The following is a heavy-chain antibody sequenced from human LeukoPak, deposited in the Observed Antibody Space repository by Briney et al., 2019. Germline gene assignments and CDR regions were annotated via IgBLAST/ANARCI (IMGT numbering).Heavy chain of an antibody. CDR1: GGSFSGYY. D-gene: IGHD3-10*01. V-gene: IGHV4-34*01. CDR3: ARGRLNYYGSGSYFRFDY. CDR2: INHSGST. J-gene: IGHJ4*02. Sequence: SETLSLTCAVYGGSFSGYYWSWIRQPPGKGLEWIGEINHSGSTNYNPSLKSRVTISVDTSKNQFSLKLSSVTAADTAVYYCARGRLNYYGSGSYFRFDYWGQEALVTVSS.